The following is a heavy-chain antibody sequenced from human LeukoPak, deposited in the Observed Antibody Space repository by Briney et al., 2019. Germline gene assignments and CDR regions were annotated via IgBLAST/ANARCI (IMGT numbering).Heavy chain of an antibody. J-gene: IGHJ5*02. V-gene: IGHV1-2*02. CDR3: ARQAANGNWFDP. D-gene: IGHD6-13*01. Sequence: ASVKVSCKASGYTFTGYYIHWVRQAPGQGLEWMGWINPNSGGTNYAQKFQGRVTMTRDTSIRTAHMEVSKLTSDDTAVYYCARQAANGNWFDPWGQGTLVTVSS. CDR2: INPNSGGT. CDR1: GYTFTGYY.